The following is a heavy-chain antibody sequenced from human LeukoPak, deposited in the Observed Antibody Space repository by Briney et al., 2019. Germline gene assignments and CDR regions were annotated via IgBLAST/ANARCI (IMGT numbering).Heavy chain of an antibody. Sequence: GGSLRLSCAASGFTFSSYGMHWVRQDPGKGLEWVAFIRYDGSNKYYADSVKGRFTISRDNSKNTLYLQMNSLRAEDTAVYYCAKGHIAVAGTGFDYWGQGTLVTVSS. J-gene: IGHJ4*02. V-gene: IGHV3-30*02. CDR1: GFTFSSYG. CDR3: AKGHIAVAGTGFDY. D-gene: IGHD6-19*01. CDR2: IRYDGSNK.